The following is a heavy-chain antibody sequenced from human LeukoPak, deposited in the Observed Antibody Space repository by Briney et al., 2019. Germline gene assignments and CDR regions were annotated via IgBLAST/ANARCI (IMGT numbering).Heavy chain of an antibody. CDR1: RYTFTDYY. CDR2: INPTSGAT. J-gene: IGHJ3*01. CDR3: AREFRTTTWSFDAFDL. Sequence: GASVKVSCKASRYTFTDYYMHWVRQAPGQRLDWVGWINPTSGATNYAQKFQGRVTMTRDTSNNTSYMELSRLRSDDTAVYYCAREFRTTTWSFDAFDLWGQGTMVTVSS. V-gene: IGHV1-2*02. D-gene: IGHD1/OR15-1a*01.